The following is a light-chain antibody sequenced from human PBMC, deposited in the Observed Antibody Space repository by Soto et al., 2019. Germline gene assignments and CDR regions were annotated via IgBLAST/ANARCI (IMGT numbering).Light chain of an antibody. CDR1: QSVSNN. CDR3: QQYNNWPPLT. CDR2: DAS. Sequence: ILMTQSPATLSVSPGERATLSCRASQSVSNNLAWYQQKPGQAPRLLIYDASTRATGIPARFSGSGSGTEFTLTISGLKSEDFAVYYCQQYNNWPPLTYGQGTKVEIK. J-gene: IGKJ1*01. V-gene: IGKV3-15*01.